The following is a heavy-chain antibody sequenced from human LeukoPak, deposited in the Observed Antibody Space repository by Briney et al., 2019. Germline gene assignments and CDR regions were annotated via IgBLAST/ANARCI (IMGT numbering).Heavy chain of an antibody. J-gene: IGHJ4*02. V-gene: IGHV4-59*01. CDR2: IYYSGST. CDR3: ARSNYDILTGYYYFDY. D-gene: IGHD3-9*01. CDR1: GGSISSYY. Sequence: SETLSLTCTVSGGSISSYYWSWIRQPPGKGLEWIGYIYYSGSTNYNPSLKSRVTISVDTSKNQFSLKLSSVTAADTAMYYCARSNYDILTGYYYFDYWGQGTLVTVSS.